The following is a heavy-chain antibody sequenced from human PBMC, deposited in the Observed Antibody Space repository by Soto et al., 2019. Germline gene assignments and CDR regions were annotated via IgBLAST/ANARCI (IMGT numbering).Heavy chain of an antibody. CDR3: ARAHCSSTSCYTYYYYYGMDV. V-gene: IGHV1-69*13. Sequence: SVKVSCKASGGTFSSYAISWVRQAPGQGLEWMGGIIPIFGTANYAQKFQGRVTITADESTSTAYMELSSLRSEDTAVYYCARAHCSSTSCYTYYYYYGMDVWGQGTTVTVSS. D-gene: IGHD2-2*02. J-gene: IGHJ6*02. CDR1: GGTFSSYA. CDR2: IIPIFGTA.